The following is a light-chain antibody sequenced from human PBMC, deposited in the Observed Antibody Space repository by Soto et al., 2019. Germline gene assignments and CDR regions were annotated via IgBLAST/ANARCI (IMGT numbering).Light chain of an antibody. Sequence: EIVLTQSPGTLSLSPGERATLSCRASQSVSRSYFAWYQQKPGQAPRLLIYGASSRATGIPDRFSGSGSGTDFTLTISRLEPEDFAVYYCQQYGSSPPWYTFGQGTKLEIK. CDR2: GAS. CDR3: QQYGSSPPWYT. J-gene: IGKJ2*01. CDR1: QSVSRSY. V-gene: IGKV3-20*01.